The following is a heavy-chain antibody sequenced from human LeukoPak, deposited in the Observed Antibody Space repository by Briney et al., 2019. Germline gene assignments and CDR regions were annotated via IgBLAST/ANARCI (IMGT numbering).Heavy chain of an antibody. D-gene: IGHD3-22*01. CDR1: GFTFSSYE. CDR2: ISSSGSTI. V-gene: IGHV3-48*03. Sequence: GGSLRLSRAASGFTFSSYEMNWVRQAPGKGLEWVSYISSSGSTIYYADSVKGRFTISRDNAKNSLYPQMNSLRAEDTAVYYCARGVYYDSSGPHDYWGQGTLVTVSS. CDR3: ARGVYYDSSGPHDY. J-gene: IGHJ4*02.